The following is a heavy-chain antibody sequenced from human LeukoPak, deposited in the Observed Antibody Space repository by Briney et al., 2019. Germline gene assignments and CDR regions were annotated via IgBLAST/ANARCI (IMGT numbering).Heavy chain of an antibody. CDR3: AKYPWGSGYGYIDY. Sequence: GGSLRLSCAASGFTFSSYAMNWVRQAPGKGLGWISTITGSGDNTYYADSVKGRFTISRDNSKDTLYLQMNSLSAEDTALYYCAKYPWGSGYGYIDYWGQGTLVTVSS. J-gene: IGHJ4*02. CDR2: ITGSGDNT. CDR1: GFTFSSYA. V-gene: IGHV3-23*01. D-gene: IGHD5-12*01.